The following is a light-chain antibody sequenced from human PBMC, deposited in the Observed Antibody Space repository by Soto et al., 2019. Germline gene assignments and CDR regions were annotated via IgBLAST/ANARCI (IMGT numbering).Light chain of an antibody. CDR1: QRVRRGY. CDR2: GAS. Sequence: ESVLTQSPGTLSLSPGEIATLSCRASQRVRRGYLAWYQQKPGQAPRLLIYGASSRATGIPDRFSGSGSATAFTLTISRLEPEDFAVYYCQQYGSSPFTFGQGTRLEIK. J-gene: IGKJ2*01. V-gene: IGKV3-20*01. CDR3: QQYGSSPFT.